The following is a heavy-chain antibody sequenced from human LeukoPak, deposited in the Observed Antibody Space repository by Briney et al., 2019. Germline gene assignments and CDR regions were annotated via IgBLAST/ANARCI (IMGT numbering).Heavy chain of an antibody. V-gene: IGHV4-30-2*01. J-gene: IGHJ5*02. CDR3: ARDRQNCSSTSCFNWFDP. CDR1: GVSISSGGYY. Sequence: KPSQTLSLTCTVSGVSISSGGYYWSWIRQPPGKGLEWIGYIYHSGSTYYNPSLKSRVTISVDRSKNQFSLKLSSVTAADTAVYYCARDRQNCSSTSCFNWFDPWGQGTLVTVSS. D-gene: IGHD2-2*01. CDR2: IYHSGST.